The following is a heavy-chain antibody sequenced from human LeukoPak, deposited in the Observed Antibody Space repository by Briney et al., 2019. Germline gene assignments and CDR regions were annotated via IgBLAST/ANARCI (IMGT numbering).Heavy chain of an antibody. V-gene: IGHV5-51*01. CDR2: IYPGDSDT. J-gene: IGHJ4*02. CDR3: ARQLGAYYYDSSGFDY. Sequence: GESLKISCKGSGYSFTSYWIGWVRQMPGKGLEWMGIIYPGDSDTRYSPSFQGQVTISADKSISTAYLQWSSLKASDTAMYYCARQLGAYYYDSSGFDYWGQGTLVTVSS. D-gene: IGHD3-22*01. CDR1: GYSFTSYW.